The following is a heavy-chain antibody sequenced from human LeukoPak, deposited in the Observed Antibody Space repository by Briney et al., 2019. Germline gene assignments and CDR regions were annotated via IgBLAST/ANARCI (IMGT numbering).Heavy chain of an antibody. CDR2: ISYDGSNK. D-gene: IGHD6-13*01. J-gene: IGHJ3*02. Sequence: GGSLRLSCAASGFTFSSYAMHWVRQAPGKGLEWVAVISYDGSNKYYADSVKGRFTISRDNSKNTLYLQMNSLRAEDTAVYYCASHPPRIAAAGEGAFDIWGQGTMVTVSS. CDR1: GFTFSSYA. CDR3: ASHPPRIAAAGEGAFDI. V-gene: IGHV3-30-3*01.